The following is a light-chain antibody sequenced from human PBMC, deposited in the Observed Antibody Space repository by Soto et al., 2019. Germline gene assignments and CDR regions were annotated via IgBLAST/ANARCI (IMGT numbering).Light chain of an antibody. CDR3: QQYNSYWT. CDR2: DAS. CDR1: QSISSW. V-gene: IGKV1-5*01. Sequence: IKIPQSPSTLSASVVDRVSITFRASQSISSWLAWYQQKPGKAPKLLIYDASSLESGVPSRFRGSGSGTEFTLTICRLQPDDFATYYCQQYNSYWTFGQGTKVDIK. J-gene: IGKJ1*01.